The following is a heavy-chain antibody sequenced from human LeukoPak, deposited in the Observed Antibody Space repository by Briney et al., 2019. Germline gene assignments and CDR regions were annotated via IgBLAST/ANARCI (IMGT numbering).Heavy chain of an antibody. CDR3: AKKYYYGSGSYIFYFDY. D-gene: IGHD3-10*01. CDR1: GFTFVGNA. J-gene: IGHJ4*02. V-gene: IGHV3-23*01. CDR2: ISGSGDT. Sequence: GGSLRLSCAASGFTFVGNAVTWVRQAPGKGLEWVSTISGSGDTHYADSVKGRFTISRDDSKSSLSLQMNSLRAEDTALYYCAKKYYYGSGSYIFYFDYWGQGTPVTVSS.